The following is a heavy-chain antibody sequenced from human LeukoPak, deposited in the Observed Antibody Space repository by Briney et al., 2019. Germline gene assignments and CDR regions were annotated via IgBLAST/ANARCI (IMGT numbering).Heavy chain of an antibody. V-gene: IGHV1-69*13. CDR2: IIPIFGTA. Sequence: SVKVSCKASGGTFSSYAINWVRQAPGQGLEWMGGIIPIFGTANYAQKFQGRVTITADESTSTAYMEVSSLRSEDTAVYYCARDLLRGYYFDYWGQGTLVTVSS. J-gene: IGHJ4*02. CDR1: GGTFSSYA. CDR3: ARDLLRGYYFDY. D-gene: IGHD3-22*01.